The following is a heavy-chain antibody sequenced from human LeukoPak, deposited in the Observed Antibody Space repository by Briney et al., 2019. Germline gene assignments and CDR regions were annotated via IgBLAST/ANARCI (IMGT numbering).Heavy chain of an antibody. V-gene: IGHV3-53*01. D-gene: IGHD3-9*01. Sequence: PGGSLRLSCTASGFTVSNNYMSWVRQAPGKGLEWVSVIYSGGSTYYADSVKGRFTISRDNSKNTLYLQMNSLRAEDTAVYYCARLLTIGPSDAFDIWGQGTMVTVSS. CDR3: ARLLTIGPSDAFDI. CDR2: IYSGGST. J-gene: IGHJ3*02. CDR1: GFTVSNNY.